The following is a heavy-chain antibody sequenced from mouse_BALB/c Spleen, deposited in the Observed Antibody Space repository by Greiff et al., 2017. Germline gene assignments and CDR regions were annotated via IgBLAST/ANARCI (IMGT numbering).Heavy chain of an antibody. V-gene: IGHV1-69*02. Sequence: QVQLQQPGAELVKPGAPVKLSCKASGYTFTSYWMNWVKQRPGRGLEWIGRIDPSDSETHYNQKFKDKATLTVDKSSSTAYIQLSSLTSEDSAVYYCARTYYRYDLAWFAYWGQGTLVTVSA. CDR3: ARTYYRYDLAWFAY. J-gene: IGHJ3*01. D-gene: IGHD2-14*01. CDR1: GYTFTSYW. CDR2: IDPSDSET.